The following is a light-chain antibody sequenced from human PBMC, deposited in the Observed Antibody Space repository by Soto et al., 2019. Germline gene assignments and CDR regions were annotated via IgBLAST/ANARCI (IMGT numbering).Light chain of an antibody. CDR3: QARVT. J-gene: IGKJ5*01. CDR1: QSVITY. Sequence: EIVLTQSPATLSLSPGERATLSCRASQSVITYLAWYQQKPGQAPRLLIYGASSRATGIPDRFSGSGSGTDFTLTISRLEPEDFAVYYCQARVTFGQGTRLEIK. CDR2: GAS. V-gene: IGKV3-20*01.